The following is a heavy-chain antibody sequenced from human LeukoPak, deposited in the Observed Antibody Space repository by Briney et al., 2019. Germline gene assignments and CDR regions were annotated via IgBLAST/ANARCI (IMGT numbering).Heavy chain of an antibody. CDR3: ARGRRIQLWLRSGAFDI. CDR2: INHSGST. J-gene: IGHJ3*02. Sequence: SETLSLTCAVYGGPFSGYYWSWIRQPPGKGLEWIGEINHSGSTNYNPSLKSRVTISVDTSKNQFSLKLSSVTAADTAVYYCARGRRIQLWLRSGAFDIWGQGTMVTVSS. CDR1: GGPFSGYY. D-gene: IGHD5-18*01. V-gene: IGHV4-34*01.